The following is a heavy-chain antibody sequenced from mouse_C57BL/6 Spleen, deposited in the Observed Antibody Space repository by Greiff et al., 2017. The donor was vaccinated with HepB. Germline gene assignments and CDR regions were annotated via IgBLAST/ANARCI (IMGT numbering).Heavy chain of an antibody. J-gene: IGHJ2*01. CDR3: ARRLYSNPYYFDY. Sequence: QVQLKQPGAELVKPGASVKMSCKASGYTFTSYWITWVKQRPGQGLEWIGDIYPGSGSTNYNEKFKSKATLTVDTSSSTAYMQLSSLTSEDSAVYYCARRLYSNPYYFDYWGQGTTLTVSS. D-gene: IGHD2-5*01. CDR2: IYPGSGST. CDR1: GYTFTSYW. V-gene: IGHV1-55*01.